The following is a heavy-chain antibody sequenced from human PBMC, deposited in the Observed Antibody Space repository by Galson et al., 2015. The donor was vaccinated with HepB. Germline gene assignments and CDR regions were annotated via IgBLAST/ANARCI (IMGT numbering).Heavy chain of an antibody. J-gene: IGHJ5*02. V-gene: IGHV3-23*01. CDR1: GFTFSSYA. Sequence: SLRLSCAASGFTFSSYAMSWVRQAPGKGLEWVSAISGSGGSTYYADSVKGRFTIPRDNSKNTLYLQMNSLRAEDTAVYYCAKDGRITIFGVVIDGWFDPWGQGTLVTVSS. CDR2: ISGSGGST. CDR3: AKDGRITIFGVVIDGWFDP. D-gene: IGHD3-3*01.